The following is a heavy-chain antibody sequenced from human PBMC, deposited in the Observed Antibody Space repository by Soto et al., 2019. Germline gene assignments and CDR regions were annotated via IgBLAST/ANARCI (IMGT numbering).Heavy chain of an antibody. Sequence: QVQLVQSGAEVKKPGSSVKVSCKASGGTFSSYAISWVRQAPGQGLEWMGGIIPIFGTAHYAQKFQGRVTLTADDSTSTADMELSLLRSEDKAVYYCARGDVDTAMPNYHNGMDVWGQGTTVTVSS. CDR1: GGTFSSYA. V-gene: IGHV1-69*12. D-gene: IGHD5-18*01. CDR2: IIPIFGTA. CDR3: ARGDVDTAMPNYHNGMDV. J-gene: IGHJ6*02.